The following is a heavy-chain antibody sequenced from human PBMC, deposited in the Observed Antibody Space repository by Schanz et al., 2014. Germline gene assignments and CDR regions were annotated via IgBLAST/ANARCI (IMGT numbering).Heavy chain of an antibody. V-gene: IGHV1-18*04. CDR3: AGATYSSSWYGGSEYFQH. J-gene: IGHJ1*01. Sequence: QVQLVQSGGEVKKPGASVKVSCKASGYSFTGYYMNWVRQAPGQGLEWMGWISDYNADTKYAQKVQGRVTMTTDTSTSTAYMELRSLRSDDTAVYYCAGATYSSSWYGGSEYFQHWGQGTLVTVSS. CDR2: ISDYNADT. D-gene: IGHD6-13*01. CDR1: GYSFTGYY.